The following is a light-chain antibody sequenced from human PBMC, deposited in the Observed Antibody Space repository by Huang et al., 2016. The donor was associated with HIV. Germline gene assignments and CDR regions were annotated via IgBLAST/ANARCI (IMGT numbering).Light chain of an antibody. V-gene: IGKV3-20*01. Sequence: EIVLTQSPGTLSLSPGERATLSCRASQSVSSNYLAWYQQKPGQAPRLLSYGASSRATGIPDRFSGSGSGTDFTRTISRLEPEDFAVYYCQQYGSSPGITFGQGTRLEIK. CDR2: GAS. CDR1: QSVSSNY. CDR3: QQYGSSPGIT. J-gene: IGKJ5*01.